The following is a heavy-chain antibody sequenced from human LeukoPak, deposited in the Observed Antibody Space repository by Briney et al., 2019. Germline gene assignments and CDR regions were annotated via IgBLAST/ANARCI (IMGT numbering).Heavy chain of an antibody. CDR2: INDSGST. CDR3: ARDYGCSSTSCYHNYYYGMDV. J-gene: IGHJ6*02. CDR1: GGSFSDYY. V-gene: IGHV4-34*01. Sequence: PSETLSLTCAVYGGSFSDYYWSWIRQPPGKGLEWIGEINDSGSTNYNPSLKSRVTISVDTSKNQFSLKLSSVTAADTAVYYCARDYGCSSTSCYHNYYYGMDVWGQGTTVTVSS. D-gene: IGHD2-2*01.